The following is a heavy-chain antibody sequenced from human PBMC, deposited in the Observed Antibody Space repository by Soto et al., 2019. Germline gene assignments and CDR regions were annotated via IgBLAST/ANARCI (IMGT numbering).Heavy chain of an antibody. CDR1: GYSFTSYW. Sequence: GESLKISCKGSGYSFTSYWISWVRQMPGKGLEWMGRIDPSDSYTNYSPSFQGHVTISADKSISTAYLQWSSLKASDTAMYYCARHDYTQDVWYHTYDIWGQGTMVPVSS. CDR3: ARHDYTQDVWYHTYDI. J-gene: IGHJ3*02. CDR2: IDPSDSYT. D-gene: IGHD3-16*01. V-gene: IGHV5-10-1*01.